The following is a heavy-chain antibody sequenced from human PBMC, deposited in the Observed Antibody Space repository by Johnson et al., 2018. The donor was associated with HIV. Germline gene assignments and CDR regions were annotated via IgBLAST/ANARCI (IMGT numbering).Heavy chain of an antibody. CDR1: GFTFSTYG. D-gene: IGHD6-13*01. J-gene: IGHJ3*02. CDR2: TSYDGSNK. CDR3: ARATSASGTDNDAFDI. Sequence: QVQLVESGGGVVQPGRSLRLSCAASGFTFSTYGMHWVRQAPGKGLEWVAVTSYDGSNKYYADSVKGRFTISRDNSKNTLYLQMNSLRAEDTAIYHCARATSASGTDNDAFDIWGQGTMVTVSS. V-gene: IGHV3-30*03.